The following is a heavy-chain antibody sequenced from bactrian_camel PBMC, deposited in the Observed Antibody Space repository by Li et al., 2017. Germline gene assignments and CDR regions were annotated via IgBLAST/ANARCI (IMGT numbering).Heavy chain of an antibody. J-gene: IGHJ6*01. CDR1: GFTFSTYY. D-gene: IGHD6*01. V-gene: IGHV3-2*01. CDR2: IYSDGSNA. CDR3: ATEPVLPPGPGQYGGSWADFGY. Sequence: HVQLVESGGGLVQPGGSLRLSCAASGFTFSTYYMSWVRQAPGKGLEWVSSIYSDGSNAYYADSVKGRFTINRDNAKNPVYLQMNSLKSEDTALYYCATEPVLPPGPGQYGGSWADFGYWGQGTQVTVS.